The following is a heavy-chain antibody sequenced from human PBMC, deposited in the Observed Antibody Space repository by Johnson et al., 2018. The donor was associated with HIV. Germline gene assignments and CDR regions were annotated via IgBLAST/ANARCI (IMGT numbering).Heavy chain of an antibody. CDR3: ARDPSVGASSAFDI. J-gene: IGHJ3*02. CDR2: TQYDGSNI. Sequence: QVQLVESGGGVVQPGGSLRLSCAASGFTFSSYGMHWVRQAPGKGLEWVAFTQYDGSNIYYADSVKGRFTISRDNSKNTLYLQMNSLRAEDTAVYYCARDPSVGASSAFDIWGQGTMVTVSS. D-gene: IGHD1-26*01. CDR1: GFTFSSYG. V-gene: IGHV3-30*02.